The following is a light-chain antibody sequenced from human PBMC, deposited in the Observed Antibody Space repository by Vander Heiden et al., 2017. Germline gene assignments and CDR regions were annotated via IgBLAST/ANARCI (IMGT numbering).Light chain of an antibody. Sequence: QSELTQPPSVSGAPGQRVTISWTRSRRNSGAGYDLEWYQHLPGTAPKLLIYGDNKRPSGVPDRFSGSKSGTSASLTVSGLQAEDENDYYCHSYDTSLRSWVFGGGTKLTVL. CDR3: HSYDTSLRSWV. V-gene: IGLV1-40*01. CDR2: GDN. J-gene: IGLJ3*02. CDR1: RRNSGAGYD.